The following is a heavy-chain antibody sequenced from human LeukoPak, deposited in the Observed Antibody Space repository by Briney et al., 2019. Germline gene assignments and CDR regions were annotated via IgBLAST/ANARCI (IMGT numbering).Heavy chain of an antibody. J-gene: IGHJ4*02. V-gene: IGHV3-33*01. D-gene: IGHD3-10*01. CDR2: IWYDGSNK. CDR3: ARDREAYYYGSGSYPGDY. CDR1: GFTFSSYG. Sequence: GGSLRLSCAASGFTFSSYGMHWVRQAPGKGLEWVAVIWYDGSNKYYADSVKGRFTISRDNSKNTLYLQMNSLRAEDTAVYYCARDREAYYYGSGSYPGDYWGQGTLVTVSS.